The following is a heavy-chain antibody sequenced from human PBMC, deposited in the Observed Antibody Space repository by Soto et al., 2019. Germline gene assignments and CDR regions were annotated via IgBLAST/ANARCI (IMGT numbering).Heavy chain of an antibody. CDR2: MYHSGST. CDR3: GRAPDS. J-gene: IGHJ4*02. CDR1: GGSVSSSGSHY. V-gene: IGHV4-39*02. Sequence: SATLSLTCTVSGGSVSSSGSHYWGWIRQPPGQGLEWIGSMYHSGSTYYNPSLKSRVTISVDASKNQFSLKLISVTAADTAVYYCGRAPDSWGQGTLVTVSS.